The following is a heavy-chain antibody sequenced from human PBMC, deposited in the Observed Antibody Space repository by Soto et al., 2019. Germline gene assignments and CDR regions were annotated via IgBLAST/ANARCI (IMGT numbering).Heavy chain of an antibody. CDR3: ARVFSSGSGWMYYFDF. CDR2: IYYTGAT. CDR1: SGSISTGNW. Sequence: QVELQESGPRLVKSSGTLSLTCEVSSGSISTGNWWSWVRQPPGKGLEWIGEIYYTGATNYNPSLNRRVTMTIDKSKDQFSLILTSATAADTAVYYCARVFSSGSGWMYYFDFWGQGILVSVSS. J-gene: IGHJ4*02. V-gene: IGHV4-4*02. D-gene: IGHD6-25*01.